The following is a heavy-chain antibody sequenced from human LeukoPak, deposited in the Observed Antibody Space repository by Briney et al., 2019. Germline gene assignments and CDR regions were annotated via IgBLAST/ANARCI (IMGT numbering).Heavy chain of an antibody. D-gene: IGHD2-8*01. CDR1: GGSISNSSYY. J-gene: IGHJ6*02. CDR2: MYYSGST. Sequence: SETLSLTCTVSGGSISNSSYYWGWIRQPPGKGLEWIGSMYYSGSTYYNPSLKSRVTISVDTSENQVSLKLSSVTAADTAVYYCARGWVSAVNHRSYYYYYGMDVWGQGTTVTVSS. CDR3: ARGWVSAVNHRSYYYYYGMDV. V-gene: IGHV4-39*07.